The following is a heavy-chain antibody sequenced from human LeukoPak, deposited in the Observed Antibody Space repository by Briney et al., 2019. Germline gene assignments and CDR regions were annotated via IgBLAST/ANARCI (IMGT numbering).Heavy chain of an antibody. CDR2: ITGSGGST. CDR1: GFTFSSYA. V-gene: IGHV3-23*01. CDR3: AKGGNVVVVNFMDV. D-gene: IGHD2-2*01. Sequence: PGGTLRLSCVASGFTFSSYAMTWVCQAPGKGLEWVSAITGSGGSTYYADSVQGRFTISRDNSKNMLYLQMTSLRAEDTAVYYCAKGGNVVVVNFMDVWGKGTTITVSS. J-gene: IGHJ6*03.